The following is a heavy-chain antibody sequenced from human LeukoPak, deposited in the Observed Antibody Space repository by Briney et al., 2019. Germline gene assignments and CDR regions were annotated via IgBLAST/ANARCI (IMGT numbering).Heavy chain of an antibody. CDR1: GYTLTELS. V-gene: IGHV1-24*01. CDR3: ATDGYYYGSGSSNWFDP. Sequence: ASVKVSCKVSGYTLTELSMHWVRQAPGKGLEWMGGFDPEDGETIYAQKFQGRVTMTEDTSTDTAYMELSGLRSEDTAVYYCATDGYYYGSGSSNWFDPWGQGTLVTVSS. D-gene: IGHD3-10*01. CDR2: FDPEDGET. J-gene: IGHJ5*02.